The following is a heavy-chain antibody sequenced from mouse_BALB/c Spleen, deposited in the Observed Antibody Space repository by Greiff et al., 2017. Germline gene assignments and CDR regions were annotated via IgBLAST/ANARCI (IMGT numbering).Heavy chain of an antibody. Sequence: EVQLVESGGGLVQPGGSLKLSCAASGFTFSSYGMSWVRQTPDKRLELVATINSNGGSTYYPDSVKGRFTISRDNAKNTLYLQMSSLKSEDTAMYYCARDDYRSPFAYWGQGTLVTVSA. D-gene: IGHD2-14*01. J-gene: IGHJ3*01. CDR1: GFTFSSYG. V-gene: IGHV5-6-3*01. CDR2: INSNGGST. CDR3: ARDDYRSPFAY.